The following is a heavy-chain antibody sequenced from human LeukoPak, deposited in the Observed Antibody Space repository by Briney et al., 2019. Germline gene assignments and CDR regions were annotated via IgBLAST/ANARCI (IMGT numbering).Heavy chain of an antibody. CDR2: IYSGGST. D-gene: IGHD5-18*01. CDR3: AKDTAMAYYFDY. CDR1: GFTVSSNY. Sequence: PGGSLRLSCVVSGFTVSSNYMSWVRQAPGKGLEWVSLIYSGGSTYYADSVKGRFTISRDNSKNTLYLQMNSLRAEDTAVYYCAKDTAMAYYFDYWGQGTLVTVSS. J-gene: IGHJ4*02. V-gene: IGHV3-53*01.